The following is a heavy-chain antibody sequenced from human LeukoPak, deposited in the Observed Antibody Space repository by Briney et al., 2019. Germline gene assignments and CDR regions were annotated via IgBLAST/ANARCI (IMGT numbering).Heavy chain of an antibody. Sequence: PSETLSLTCTVSGGSISSYYWSWIRQPPGKGLEWIGYIYYSGRTNYNPSLKSRVTISVDTPKYQFSLKLSSVTAADTAVYYCAREDYYDSSGYYWGAFDIWGQGTMVTVSS. CDR3: AREDYYDSSGYYWGAFDI. CDR1: GGSISSYY. V-gene: IGHV4-59*01. CDR2: IYYSGRT. J-gene: IGHJ3*02. D-gene: IGHD3-22*01.